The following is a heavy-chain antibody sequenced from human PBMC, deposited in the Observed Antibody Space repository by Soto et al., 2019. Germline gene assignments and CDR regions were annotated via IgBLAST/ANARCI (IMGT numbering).Heavy chain of an antibody. J-gene: IGHJ5*02. CDR1: GDSISKNY. Sequence: PSETLSLTCTVSGDSISKNYWNWVRQPPGKGLEWIAYIHYSGSTKYNPSLKSRVTISLDTSKNKFSLELRSVTAADTAVYFCAGSLTGQWFDPWGQGTQVTVSS. V-gene: IGHV4-59*01. CDR3: AGSLTGQWFDP. D-gene: IGHD1-1*01. CDR2: IHYSGST.